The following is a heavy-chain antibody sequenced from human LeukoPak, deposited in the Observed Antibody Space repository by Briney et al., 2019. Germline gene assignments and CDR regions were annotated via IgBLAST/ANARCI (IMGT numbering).Heavy chain of an antibody. Sequence: TASETLSLTCTVSGDSISSRRCYWGWIRQPPGKGLEWIGYIDYTGSTNYNPSLKSRVTISLDTSKSQFSLRLTSVTAADTAVYYCARGSGRQLNYWGQGTLVTVSS. D-gene: IGHD3-10*01. J-gene: IGHJ4*02. CDR3: ARGSGRQLNY. CDR2: IDYTGST. CDR1: GDSISSRRCY. V-gene: IGHV4-61*05.